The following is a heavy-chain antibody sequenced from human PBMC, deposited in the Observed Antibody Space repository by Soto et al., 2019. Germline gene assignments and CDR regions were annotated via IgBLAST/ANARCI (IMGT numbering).Heavy chain of an antibody. CDR3: TRGGDAYKNGH. J-gene: IGHJ4*02. V-gene: IGHV4-59*08. D-gene: IGHD2-21*01. CDR2: IYYSGST. CDR1: GGSISSYY. Sequence: SETLSLTCTVSGGSISSYYWSWIRQPPGKGLEWIGYIYYSGSTNYNPSLKSRVTISVDTSKNQFSLKLRSVTAADTAVYYCTRGGDAYKNGHWGQGTLVTVSS.